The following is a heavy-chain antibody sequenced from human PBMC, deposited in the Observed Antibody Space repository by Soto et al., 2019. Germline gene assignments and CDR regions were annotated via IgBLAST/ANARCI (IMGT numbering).Heavy chain of an antibody. Sequence: ASVKVSCKASGYTFTSYAMHWVRQAPGRRLEWMGWINAGNGNTKYSQKFQGRVTITRDTSASTAYTELSSLRSEDTAVYYCARGITLPNPLDYWGQGTLVTVSS. V-gene: IGHV1-3*01. CDR1: GYTFTSYA. J-gene: IGHJ4*02. CDR2: INAGNGNT. CDR3: ARGITLPNPLDY. D-gene: IGHD1-20*01.